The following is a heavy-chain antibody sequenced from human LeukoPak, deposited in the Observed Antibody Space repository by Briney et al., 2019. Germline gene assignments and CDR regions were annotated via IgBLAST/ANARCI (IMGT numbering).Heavy chain of an antibody. J-gene: IGHJ4*02. Sequence: GGSLRLSCAASGFTFSSYEMNWVRQAPGKGLEWASYIRSSGSVIYYADSVEGRFTISRDNAKNSLYLQMNSLRAEDTAVYFCARGTEYYSSGTYYKGIDYWGQGTLVTVSS. CDR2: IRSSGSVI. D-gene: IGHD3-10*01. CDR1: GFTFSSYE. CDR3: ARGTEYYSSGTYYKGIDY. V-gene: IGHV3-48*03.